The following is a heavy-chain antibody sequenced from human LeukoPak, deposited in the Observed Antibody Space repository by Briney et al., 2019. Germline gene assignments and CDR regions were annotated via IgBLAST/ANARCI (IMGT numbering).Heavy chain of an antibody. CDR3: AKGFYDNSASGAFDI. V-gene: IGHV3-30-3*01. CDR2: ISYDGSNK. Sequence: GGSLRLSCAASGFTFSSYAMHWVRQAPGKGLEWVAVISYDGSNKYYADSVKGRFTISRDNSKNTLYLQMKRLRAGDTAVYYCAKGFYDNSASGAFDIWGQGTMVTVSS. D-gene: IGHD3-22*01. CDR1: GFTFSSYA. J-gene: IGHJ3*02.